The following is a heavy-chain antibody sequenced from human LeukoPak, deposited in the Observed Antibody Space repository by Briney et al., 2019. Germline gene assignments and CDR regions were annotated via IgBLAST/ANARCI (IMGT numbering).Heavy chain of an antibody. Sequence: GGSLRLSCAASGFTFSDCWMHWVRQAPGKGLVWVSRINGDGTTISCADSVKGRFTISRDNSKNTLYLQMNSLGAEDTAVYYCAKEWYSSGWSSFDYWGQGTLVTVSS. CDR2: INGDGTTI. D-gene: IGHD6-19*01. CDR3: AKEWYSSGWSSFDY. J-gene: IGHJ4*02. CDR1: GFTFSDCW. V-gene: IGHV3-74*01.